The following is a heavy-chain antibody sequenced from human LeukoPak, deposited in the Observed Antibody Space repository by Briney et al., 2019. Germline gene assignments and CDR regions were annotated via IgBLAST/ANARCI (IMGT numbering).Heavy chain of an antibody. J-gene: IGHJ4*01. D-gene: IGHD1/OR15-1a*01. CDR1: GFTFISYW. CDR3: ARKEEQRGFDY. CDR2: IKKEGSEK. Sequence: GGSLRLSCVASGFTFISYWRTWVRQAPGKGLEGVAKIKKEGSEKYIVYSVRGGFTISRKNAKNSLYLQINSRRAEYTAVYYCARKEEQRGFDYWGPGTLVTVSS. V-gene: IGHV3-7*01.